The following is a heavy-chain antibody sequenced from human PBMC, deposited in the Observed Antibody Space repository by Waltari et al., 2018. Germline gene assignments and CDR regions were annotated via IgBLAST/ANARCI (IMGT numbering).Heavy chain of an antibody. CDR1: GGSISSGGYY. J-gene: IGHJ2*01. D-gene: IGHD3-3*01. Sequence: QVQLQESGPGLVKPSQTLSLTCPVSGGSISSGGYYWSWIRQHPGKGLEWIGYIYYSGSTYYNPSLKSRVTISVDTSKNQFSLKLSSVTAADTAVYYCARTITIFGVVPHWYFDLWGRCTLVTVSS. CDR2: IYYSGST. CDR3: ARTITIFGVVPHWYFDL. V-gene: IGHV4-31*03.